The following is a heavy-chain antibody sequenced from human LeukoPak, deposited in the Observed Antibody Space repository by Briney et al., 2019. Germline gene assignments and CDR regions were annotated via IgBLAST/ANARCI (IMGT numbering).Heavy chain of an antibody. CDR2: IYTSGST. D-gene: IGHD1-26*01. CDR3: ARDRAHSGTLYYFDY. CDR1: GGPISSYY. J-gene: IGHJ4*02. Sequence: KPSETLSLTCTVSGGPISSYYWSWIRQPAGKGLEWIGRIYTSGSTNYNPSLKSRVTMSVDTSKNQFSLKLSSVTAADTAVYYCARDRAHSGTLYYFDYWGQGTLVTVSS. V-gene: IGHV4-4*07.